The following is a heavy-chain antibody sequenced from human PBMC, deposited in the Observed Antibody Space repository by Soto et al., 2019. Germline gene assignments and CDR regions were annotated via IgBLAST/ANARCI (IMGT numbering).Heavy chain of an antibody. CDR1: GFTFSSYW. Sequence: GGSLRLACAASGFTFSSYWMHWVRQAPGKGLVWVSRINSDGSSTSYADSVKGRFTISRDNAKNTLYLQMNSLRAEDTAVYYCARDHIQGITIFGVVTSLYYYGMDVWGQGTTVTVSS. J-gene: IGHJ6*02. D-gene: IGHD3-3*01. CDR3: ARDHIQGITIFGVVTSLYYYGMDV. CDR2: INSDGSST. V-gene: IGHV3-74*01.